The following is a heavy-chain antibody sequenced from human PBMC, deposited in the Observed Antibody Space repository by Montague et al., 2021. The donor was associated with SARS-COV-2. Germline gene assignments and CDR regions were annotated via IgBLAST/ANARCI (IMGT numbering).Heavy chain of an antibody. V-gene: IGHV4-34*01. CDR3: ARGGRPVVVPGAGPAGRAFDI. CDR1: GGSFSNYY. CDR2: VNQSGTT. Sequence: SETLSLTCAISGGSFSNYYWSWIRQPPGKGLEWIGEVNQSGTTIYNPSVKSGVTISEDTSKNQFYLRLNPVTAADTAVYYCARGGRPVVVPGAGPAGRAFDIWGQGTMVTGSS. J-gene: IGHJ3*02. D-gene: IGHD2-2*01.